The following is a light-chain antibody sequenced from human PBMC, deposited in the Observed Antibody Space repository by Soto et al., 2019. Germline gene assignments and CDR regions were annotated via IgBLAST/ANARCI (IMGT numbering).Light chain of an antibody. V-gene: IGKV4-1*01. CDR2: WAS. CDR3: QQYYTTPRT. Sequence: DIVMTQSPDSLAVSLGESATINCKSSQSVLSSSNNKNYLAWYQQKPGQPPKALIYWASTRESGVPDRFSGSGSGTDFTLTISSLQAEDVAVYYCQQYYTTPRTFGQGTKVEIK. J-gene: IGKJ1*01. CDR1: QSVLSSSNNKNY.